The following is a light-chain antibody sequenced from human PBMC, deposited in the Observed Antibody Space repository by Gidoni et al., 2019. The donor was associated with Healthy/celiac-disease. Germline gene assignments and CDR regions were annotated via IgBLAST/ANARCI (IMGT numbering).Light chain of an antibody. J-gene: IGKJ1*01. Sequence: EIVLTQSPATLSLSPGERATLSCRASQSVSSYLAWYQQKPGQAPRLLIYDASNRATGIPARFSGSGSGTDFTLTISSLEPEDFAVYYCQQRSNWTMTFXQXTKVEIK. CDR3: QQRSNWTMT. CDR2: DAS. V-gene: IGKV3-11*01. CDR1: QSVSSY.